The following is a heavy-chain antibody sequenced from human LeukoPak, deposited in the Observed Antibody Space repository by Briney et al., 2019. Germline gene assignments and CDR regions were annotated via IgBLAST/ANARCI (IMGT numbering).Heavy chain of an antibody. CDR2: TYYRSKWYN. CDR1: GDSVSSNSAA. CDR3: ARDNLVAVAVREGWFDP. D-gene: IGHD6-19*01. V-gene: IGHV6-1*01. J-gene: IGHJ5*02. Sequence: SQTLSLTCAISGDSVSSNSAAWNWIRQSPPRGLEWLGRTYYRSKWYNDYAVSVKSRITINPDTSKNQFSLQLNSVTPEDTAVYYCARDNLVAVAVREGWFDPWGQGTLVTVPS.